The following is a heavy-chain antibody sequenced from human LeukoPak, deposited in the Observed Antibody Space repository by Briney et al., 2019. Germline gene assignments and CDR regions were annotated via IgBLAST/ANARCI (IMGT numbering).Heavy chain of an antibody. Sequence: PSETLSLTCAVYGGSFSGYYWSWIRQPPGKGLEWIGEINHSGSTNYNPSLKSRVTISVDTSKNQFSLKLSSVTAADTAVYYCARGRARGYCSGGSCYKALDYWGQGTLVPVSS. CDR2: INHSGST. J-gene: IGHJ4*02. CDR1: GGSFSGYY. V-gene: IGHV4-34*01. D-gene: IGHD2-15*01. CDR3: ARGRARGYCSGGSCYKALDY.